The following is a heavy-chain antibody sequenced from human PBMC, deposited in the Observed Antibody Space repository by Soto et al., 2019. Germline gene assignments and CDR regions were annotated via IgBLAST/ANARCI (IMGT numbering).Heavy chain of an antibody. D-gene: IGHD6-19*01. Sequence: QVQLVESGGGVVQPGRSLRLSCAASGFTFSSYGMHWVRQAPGKGLEWVAVISYDGSNKYYADSVKGRFTISRDNSKNTLYLQMNSLRAEDTAVYYCAKDSSGWYFQFYYYGMDVWGQGTTVTVSS. CDR3: AKDSSGWYFQFYYYGMDV. J-gene: IGHJ6*02. CDR1: GFTFSSYG. CDR2: ISYDGSNK. V-gene: IGHV3-30*18.